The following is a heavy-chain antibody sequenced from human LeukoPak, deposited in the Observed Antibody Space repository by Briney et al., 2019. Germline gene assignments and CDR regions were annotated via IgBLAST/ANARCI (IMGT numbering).Heavy chain of an antibody. V-gene: IGHV4-4*07. CDR3: ARERSTTINTYYFDS. Sequence: SSETLSLTCTVSGGSISSYYWNWIRQPAGKGLEWIGRMYVSGNTNYNPSLKSRVTMSLDTFTNQFSLQLSSVTAADTAVYYCARERSTTINTYYFDSWGQGTLVTVSS. CDR2: MYVSGNT. CDR1: GGSISSYY. D-gene: IGHD4-11*01. J-gene: IGHJ4*02.